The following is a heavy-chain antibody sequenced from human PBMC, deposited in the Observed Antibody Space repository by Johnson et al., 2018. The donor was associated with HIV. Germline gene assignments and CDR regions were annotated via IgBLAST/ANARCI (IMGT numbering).Heavy chain of an antibody. CDR3: ARVAADSSGYYRDAFDM. CDR2: INADGRST. V-gene: IGHV3-74*02. CDR1: GFTFGRYW. J-gene: IGHJ3*02. D-gene: IGHD3-22*01. Sequence: VQLVESWGGLVQPGGSLRLSCAASGFTFGRYWMHWVRQAPGKGLVWVSRINADGRSTTYADSVKGRFTISRENAENSLYLQMNTLRADDTAVYYCARVAADSSGYYRDAFDMWGQGTLVTVSS.